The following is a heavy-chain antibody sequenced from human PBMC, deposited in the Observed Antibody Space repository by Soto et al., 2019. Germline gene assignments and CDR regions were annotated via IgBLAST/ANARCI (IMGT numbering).Heavy chain of an antibody. CDR3: ARGFDCSSTSCPLTDGYSYGFYYFDY. V-gene: IGHV4-34*01. D-gene: IGHD2-2*01. Sequence: SETLSLTCAVYGGSFSGYYWSWIRQPPGKGLEWIGEINHSGSTNYNPSLKSRVTISVDTSKNQFSLKLGSVTAADTAVYYCARGFDCSSTSCPLTDGYSYGFYYFDYWGQGTLVTVSS. CDR1: GGSFSGYY. J-gene: IGHJ4*02. CDR2: INHSGST.